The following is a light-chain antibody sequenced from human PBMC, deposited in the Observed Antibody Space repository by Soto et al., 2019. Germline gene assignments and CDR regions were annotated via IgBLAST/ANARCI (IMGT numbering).Light chain of an antibody. Sequence: NPMTQPPATLSASVLDRVSITHRASQNIGSWLAWYQQKPGKAPNILIYDASTLETGVPSSFSGSGSGTDFTLSLKSLPSDDFATYYSAPYYGSWTLGQGTKVDIK. CDR2: DAS. J-gene: IGKJ1*01. CDR1: QNIGSW. CDR3: APYYGSWT. V-gene: IGKV1-5*01.